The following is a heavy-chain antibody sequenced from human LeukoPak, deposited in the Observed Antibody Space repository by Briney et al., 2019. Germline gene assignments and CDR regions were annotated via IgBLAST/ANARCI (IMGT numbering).Heavy chain of an antibody. Sequence: SETLSLTCTVSGGSIFSSYWNWIRQPPGRGLEWIGYIYSTGITSYNPSLKSRGTISIATSKNQFSLRLNSVTAADTAFYYCARRAYFDTSGYSPAAGYFDLWGRGTLVTVSS. D-gene: IGHD3-22*01. J-gene: IGHJ2*01. V-gene: IGHV4-59*08. CDR2: IYSTGIT. CDR1: GGSIFSSY. CDR3: ARRAYFDTSGYSPAAGYFDL.